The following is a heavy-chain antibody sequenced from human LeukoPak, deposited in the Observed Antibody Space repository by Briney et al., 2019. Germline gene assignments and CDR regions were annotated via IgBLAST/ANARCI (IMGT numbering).Heavy chain of an antibody. CDR2: IKQDGSEK. V-gene: IGHV3-7*01. J-gene: IGHJ6*03. D-gene: IGHD3-3*01. Sequence: GGSLRLSCAASGFTFSRYWMSWVRQAPGKGPEWVANIKQDGSEKYYVDSVRGRFTISRDNARTSLYLQMNSLRAEDTAVYYCARRRGEEWLLGDYYYYMDVWGKGTTVTVSS. CDR1: GFTFSRYW. CDR3: ARRRGEEWLLGDYYYYMDV.